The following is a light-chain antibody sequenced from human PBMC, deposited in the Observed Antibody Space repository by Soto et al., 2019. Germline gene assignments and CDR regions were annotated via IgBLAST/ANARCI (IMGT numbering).Light chain of an antibody. CDR2: GAS. CDR1: QSVSIN. CDR3: QQYNNWLT. J-gene: IGKJ1*01. V-gene: IGKV3-15*01. Sequence: EIVMTQSPATLSVSPGERATLSCRASQSVSINLAWYQQKPGQAPRLLIYGASTRATGIPARFSGSGSGTEFTLTISSLQSEDFAVYYCQQYNNWLTFGQGTKVDIK.